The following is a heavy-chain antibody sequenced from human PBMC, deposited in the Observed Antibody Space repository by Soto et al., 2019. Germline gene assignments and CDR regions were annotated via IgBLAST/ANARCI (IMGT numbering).Heavy chain of an antibody. CDR2: TGNKANSYTT. CDR3: ASSTKPYYYYGMDV. V-gene: IGHV3-72*01. D-gene: IGHD1-1*01. J-gene: IGHJ6*02. CDR1: GFTFSDHY. Sequence: PGGSLRLSCAASGFTFSDHYMDWVRQAPGKGLEWVGRTGNKANSYTTEYAASVKGRFTISRDDSKNSLYLQMNSLKTEDTAVYYCASSTKPYYYYGMDVWGQGTTVTVSS.